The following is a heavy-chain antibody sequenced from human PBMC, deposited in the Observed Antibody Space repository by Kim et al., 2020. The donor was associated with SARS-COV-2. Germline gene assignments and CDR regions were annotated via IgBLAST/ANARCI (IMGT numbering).Heavy chain of an antibody. CDR3: AGDSGWNAFDI. Sequence: GGSLRLSCAASVFTFSRAWMAWVRQAPGKGLEWVANIKEDGGVENYVDSVTGRFTISRDNAKNSLYLQMKSLRAEDTAVYYCAGDSGWNAFDIWGQGTMVTVAS. J-gene: IGHJ3*02. CDR1: VFTFSRAW. D-gene: IGHD3-10*01. CDR2: IKEDGGVE. V-gene: IGHV3-7*01.